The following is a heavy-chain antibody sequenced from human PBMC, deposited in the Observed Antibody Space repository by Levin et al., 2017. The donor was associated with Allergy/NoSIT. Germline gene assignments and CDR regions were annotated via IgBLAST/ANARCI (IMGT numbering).Heavy chain of an antibody. V-gene: IGHV3-30*03. J-gene: IGHJ6*02. Sequence: PGGSLRLSCAASGFTFSSYGMHWVRQAPGKGLEWVAVISYDGSNKYYADSVKGRFTISRDNSKNTLYLQMNSLRAEDTAVYYCAEGGDDYSNRNGLGYYYYGMDVWGQGTTVTVSS. D-gene: IGHD4-11*01. CDR3: AEGGDDYSNRNGLGYYYYGMDV. CDR1: GFTFSSYG. CDR2: ISYDGSNK.